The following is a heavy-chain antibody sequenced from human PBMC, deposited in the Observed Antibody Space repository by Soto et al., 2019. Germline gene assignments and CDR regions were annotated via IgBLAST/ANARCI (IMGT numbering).Heavy chain of an antibody. CDR1: GGSFSGYY. Sequence: KTSETLSLTCAVYGGSFSGYYWSWIRQPPGKGLEWIGEINHSGSTNYNPSLKSRVTISVDTSKNQFSLKLSSVTAADTAVYYCAGGYCTNGVCFNPYWFDPWGQGTLVTVSS. J-gene: IGHJ5*02. V-gene: IGHV4-34*01. CDR2: INHSGST. CDR3: AGGYCTNGVCFNPYWFDP. D-gene: IGHD2-8*01.